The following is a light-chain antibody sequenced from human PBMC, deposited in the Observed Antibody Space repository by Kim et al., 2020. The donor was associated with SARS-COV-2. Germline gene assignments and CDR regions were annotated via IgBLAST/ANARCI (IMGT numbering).Light chain of an antibody. CDR2: WAS. Sequence: ATINCKSSQSVLFSSNNDNYLAWFQQKPGQPPKLLIYWASTRESGFPDRFSGSVSGTDFTLTISSLQAEDVAVYYCQQYYSTPITFGQGTRLEIK. V-gene: IGKV4-1*01. CDR1: QSVLFSSNNDNY. J-gene: IGKJ5*01. CDR3: QQYYSTPIT.